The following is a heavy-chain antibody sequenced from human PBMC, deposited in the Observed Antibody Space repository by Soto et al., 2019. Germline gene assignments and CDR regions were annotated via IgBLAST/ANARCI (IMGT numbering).Heavy chain of an antibody. CDR3: AKDLGRYGSGSYSDAFDI. CDR1: GFTFSSYG. D-gene: IGHD3-10*01. CDR2: ISYPGSNK. Sequence: QVQLVVSGGGVVQPGRSLRLSCAASGFTFSSYGMEWVRQAPGKGLEWVAVISYPGSNKYYADSVKGRFTISRDNSKNTLYLQMNSLRAEYTAVYYCAKDLGRYGSGSYSDAFDIWVQGTMVTVSS. V-gene: IGHV3-30*18. J-gene: IGHJ3*02.